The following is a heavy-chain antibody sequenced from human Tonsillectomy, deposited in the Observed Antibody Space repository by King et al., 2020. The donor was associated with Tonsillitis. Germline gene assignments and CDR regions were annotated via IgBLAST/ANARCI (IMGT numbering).Heavy chain of an antibody. Sequence: QLQESGPGLVKPSETLSLTCTVSGGSIRSYFWSWIRQPAGKGLEWIGRVYTSGSPNYSPSLQSRVTLSVDTSKNQFSLKLNSVTAADTAVYYCARDIWTGTTDYFDYWGQGILVTVSS. V-gene: IGHV4-4*07. J-gene: IGHJ4*02. D-gene: IGHD1-7*01. CDR1: GGSIRSYF. CDR3: ARDIWTGTTDYFDY. CDR2: VYTSGSP.